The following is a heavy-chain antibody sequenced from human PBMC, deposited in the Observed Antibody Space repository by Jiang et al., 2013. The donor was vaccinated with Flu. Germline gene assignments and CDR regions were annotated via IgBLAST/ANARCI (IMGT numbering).Heavy chain of an antibody. V-gene: IGHV3-30*18. CDR2: ISYDGNNK. J-gene: IGHJ6*02. D-gene: IGHD4-11*01. CDR3: AKIVGTYSDYSHYAMAV. CDR1: QFTFSNYD. Sequence: VVQPGRSLRLSCAASQFTFSNYDMHWVRQAPGKGLEWVAVISYDGNNKYYADSVKGRFTISRDNSKNTLYLQVNSLRAEDTAVYYCAKIVGTYSDYSHYAMAVWGQGTTVTVSS.